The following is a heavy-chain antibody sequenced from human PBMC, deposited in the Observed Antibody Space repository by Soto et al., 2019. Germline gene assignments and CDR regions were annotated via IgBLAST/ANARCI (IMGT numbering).Heavy chain of an antibody. CDR3: ESGYSSGKVDY. CDR1: GVTVSSKF. CDR2: IYSGGST. J-gene: IGHJ4*02. Sequence: GSLKLPCATPGVTVSSKFLSLVRQAPGKGLEWVSVIYSGGSTYYADSVKGRFTISRDNSKNTLYLQMNSLRAEDTAVYYCESGYSSGKVDYWGQGTLVTVSS. V-gene: IGHV3-53*01. D-gene: IGHD6-19*01.